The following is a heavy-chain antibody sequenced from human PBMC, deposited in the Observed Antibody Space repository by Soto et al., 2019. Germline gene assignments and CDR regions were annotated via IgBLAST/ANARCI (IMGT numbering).Heavy chain of an antibody. CDR1: GFTFSSYS. Sequence: LRLSCAASGFTFSSYSMNWVRQAPGKGLEWVSSISSGSSYIYYPDSLKGRFTISRDNAKNSLYLQMNSLRAEDTAVYYCASLGRQQLLESIKYYYDSSGSGIDYWGQGTLVTLSS. CDR2: ISSGSSYI. D-gene: IGHD3-22*01. V-gene: IGHV3-21*01. J-gene: IGHJ4*02. CDR3: ASLGRQQLLESIKYYYDSSGSGIDY.